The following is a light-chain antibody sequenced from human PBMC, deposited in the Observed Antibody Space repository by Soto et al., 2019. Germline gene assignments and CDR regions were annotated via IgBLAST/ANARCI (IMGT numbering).Light chain of an antibody. Sequence: QSALTQPASVSGSPGQSITISCTGTSSDIGAYNYVSWYQQHPDKVPKLMIYDVSTRPSGVSYRFSASKSGNTASLTISGFQAEDEADYYCTSYTSSSTVVFGGGTKVTVL. CDR2: DVS. CDR1: SSDIGAYNY. J-gene: IGLJ2*01. V-gene: IGLV2-14*01. CDR3: TSYTSSSTVV.